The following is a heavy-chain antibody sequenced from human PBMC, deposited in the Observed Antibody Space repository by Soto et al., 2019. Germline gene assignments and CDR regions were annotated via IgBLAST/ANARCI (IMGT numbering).Heavy chain of an antibody. V-gene: IGHV1-2*05. J-gene: IGHJ6*02. CDR2: IDPNSGGT. CDR3: ARDFRTHSHGVDV. Sequence: QAQLVQSGPELRKPGASVKVSCKASGYTFSGPHIYWIGQAPGQGLEWMGRIDPNSGGTEFAQKFQGRVTLTRATSISTVYMELNSLRSDDTGVYYCARDFRTHSHGVDVWGQGTAVTVSS. CDR1: GYTFSGPH. D-gene: IGHD5-18*01.